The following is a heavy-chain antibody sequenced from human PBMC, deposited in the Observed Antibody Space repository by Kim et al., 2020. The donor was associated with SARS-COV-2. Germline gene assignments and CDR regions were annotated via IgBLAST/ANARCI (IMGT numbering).Heavy chain of an antibody. V-gene: IGHV1-3*01. CDR3: ARDQSIASGGSGNWFDP. CDR1: GYTFTSYS. D-gene: IGHD6-13*01. J-gene: IGHJ5*02. Sequence: ASVKVSCKASGYTFTSYSMHWVRQAPGQRPEWMGWINPGFGTTKYSQKFQGRVTITRDTSASTVYMELSSLRSEDTAVYYCARDQSIASGGSGNWFDPWGQGTLGTVSS. CDR2: INPGFGTT.